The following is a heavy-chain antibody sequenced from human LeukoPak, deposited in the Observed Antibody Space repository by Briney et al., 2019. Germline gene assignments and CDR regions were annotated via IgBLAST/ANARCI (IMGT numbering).Heavy chain of an antibody. J-gene: IGHJ3*02. D-gene: IGHD3-22*01. CDR1: GFTFSSYG. V-gene: IGHV3-30*18. CDR3: AKDRDSSGLYDAFDI. Sequence: PGGSLRLSCAASGFTFSSYGMHWVRQTPGKGLEWVAVISYDGSNKYYADSVKGLFTISRDNSKNTLYLQTNSLRAEDTAVYYCAKDRDSSGLYDAFDIWGQGTMVTVSS. CDR2: ISYDGSNK.